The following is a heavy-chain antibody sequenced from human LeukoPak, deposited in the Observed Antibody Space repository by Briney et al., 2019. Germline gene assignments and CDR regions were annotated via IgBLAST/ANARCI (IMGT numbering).Heavy chain of an antibody. CDR3: ARDLKMAYSSGRYSWGTGSSNDY. J-gene: IGHJ4*02. D-gene: IGHD6-19*01. V-gene: IGHV1-3*04. CDR2: INTGNGNT. Sequence: GASVKVSCKASGYTFTSYAMHWVRQAPGQRLERMGWINTGNGNTKYSQEFQGRVTITRDTSANTAYMELSSLRSDDTAVYYCARDLKMAYSSGRYSWGTGSSNDYWGQGTLVTVSS. CDR1: GYTFTSYA.